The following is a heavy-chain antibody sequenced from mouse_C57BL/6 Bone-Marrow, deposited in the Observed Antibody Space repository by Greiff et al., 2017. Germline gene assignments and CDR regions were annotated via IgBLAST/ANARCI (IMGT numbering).Heavy chain of an antibody. Sequence: VQRVESGPGLVAPSQSLSITCTVSGFSLTSYAISWVRQPPGKGLEWLGVIWTGGGTNYNSALKSRLSISKDNSKSQVFLKMNSLQTDDTARYYCARERYGNYPYAMDYWGQGTSVTVSS. D-gene: IGHD2-10*02. CDR3: ARERYGNYPYAMDY. CDR1: GFSLTSYA. J-gene: IGHJ4*01. CDR2: IWTGGGT. V-gene: IGHV2-9-1*01.